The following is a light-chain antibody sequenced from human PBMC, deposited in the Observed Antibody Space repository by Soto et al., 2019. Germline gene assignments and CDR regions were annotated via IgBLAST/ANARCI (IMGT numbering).Light chain of an antibody. J-gene: IGLJ1*01. CDR1: SSDVGGFRY. CDR3: SSYTSGSTPYV. CDR2: EVS. V-gene: IGLV2-14*01. Sequence: QSALTQPASVSGSHGQSITISCTGTSSDVGGFRYVSWYQHHPGKAPKLMIYEVSNRPSGVSNRFSGSKSGNTASLIISGRQAEDEADYYCSSYTSGSTPYVFGTGTKVTVL.